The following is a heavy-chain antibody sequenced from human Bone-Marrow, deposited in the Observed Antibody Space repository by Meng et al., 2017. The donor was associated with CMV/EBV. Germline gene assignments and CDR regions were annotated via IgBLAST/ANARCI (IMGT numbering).Heavy chain of an antibody. CDR2: IYYSGST. Sequence: GSLRLYCTVSGGSISSSSYYWGWIRQTPGKGLEWIGSIYYSGSTYYNPSLKSRVTISVDTSKNQFSLKLSSVTAADTAVYYCARKYVGIAAAESWFDPWGQGTLVTVSS. D-gene: IGHD6-13*01. CDR3: ARKYVGIAAAESWFDP. CDR1: GGSISSSSYY. J-gene: IGHJ5*02. V-gene: IGHV4-39*07.